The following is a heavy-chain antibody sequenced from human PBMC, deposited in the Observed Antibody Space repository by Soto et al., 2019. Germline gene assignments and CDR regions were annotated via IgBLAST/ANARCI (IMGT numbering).Heavy chain of an antibody. V-gene: IGHV4-59*01. D-gene: IGHD1-1*01. Sequence: QVQLQESGPGLVKPSETLSLTCTVSGASISSYYWSWIRQPPGKGLEWIGYIYYSGSTTYNPSLKSRVTISVDTSKNQFFLKLSSVTAADTAVYYCAREGTTVDSYYYYGMDVWGQGTTVTVSS. J-gene: IGHJ6*02. CDR3: AREGTTVDSYYYYGMDV. CDR2: IYYSGST. CDR1: GASISSYY.